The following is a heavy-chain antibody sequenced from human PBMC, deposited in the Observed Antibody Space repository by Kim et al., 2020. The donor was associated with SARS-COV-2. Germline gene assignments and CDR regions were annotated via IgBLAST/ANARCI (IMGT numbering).Heavy chain of an antibody. CDR3: TRETQYYFDY. Sequence: GGSLRLSCSSSGFTFSSYEMHWVRQAPGKGLEWISYISSSGSTIYYADSVKGRFTISRDNAKNSLYLQMNSLRAEDTAVYYCTRETQYYFDYWGQGTLVTVSS. CDR1: GFTFSSYE. V-gene: IGHV3-48*03. J-gene: IGHJ4*02. CDR2: ISSSGSTI.